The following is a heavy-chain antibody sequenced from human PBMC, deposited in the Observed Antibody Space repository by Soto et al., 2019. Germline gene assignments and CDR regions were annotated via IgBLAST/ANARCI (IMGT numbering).Heavy chain of an antibody. J-gene: IGHJ4*02. D-gene: IGHD6-13*01. Sequence: QVQLQQWGAGLLKPSETLSLTCAVYGGSFSGYYWSWIRQPPGKGLEWIGEINHSGSTNYNPSLKSRVTISVDKSKNQFSLKLSSVTAADTAVYYCARTYSSSWSPFDSWGQGTLVTVSS. V-gene: IGHV4-34*01. CDR3: ARTYSSSWSPFDS. CDR2: INHSGST. CDR1: GGSFSGYY.